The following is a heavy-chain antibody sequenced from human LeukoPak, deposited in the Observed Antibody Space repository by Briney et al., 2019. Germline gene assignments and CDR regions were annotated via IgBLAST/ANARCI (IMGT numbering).Heavy chain of an antibody. CDR3: ARFSSSTWGFDF. D-gene: IGHD6-13*01. CDR2: LYYTGST. V-gene: IGHV4-39*07. CDR1: GDSISSSSYY. J-gene: IGHJ4*02. Sequence: SETLSLTCTVPGDSISSSSYYWGWFRQPPGKGLEWIGSLYYTGSTYYNPSLKSRVTISIDTSKSQFSLKLTSVTAADTAVYYCARFSSSTWGFDFWGQGTLVTVSS.